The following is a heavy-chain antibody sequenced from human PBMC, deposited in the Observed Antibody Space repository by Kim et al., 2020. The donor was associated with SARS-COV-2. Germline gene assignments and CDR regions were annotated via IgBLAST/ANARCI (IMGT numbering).Heavy chain of an antibody. CDR3: ARDSRGGGSYTFDI. V-gene: IGHV4-59*13. D-gene: IGHD1-26*01. CDR1: GGSISSYY. J-gene: IGHJ3*02. Sequence: SETLSLTCTVSGGSISSYYWSWIRQPPGKGLEWIGYIYYSGSTNYNPSLKSRVTISVDTSKNQFSLKLSSVTAADTAVYYCARDSRGGGSYTFDIWGQGTMVTVSS. CDR2: IYYSGST.